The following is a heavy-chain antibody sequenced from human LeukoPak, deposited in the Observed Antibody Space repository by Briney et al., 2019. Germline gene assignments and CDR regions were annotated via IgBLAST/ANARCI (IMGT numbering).Heavy chain of an antibody. J-gene: IGHJ5*01. D-gene: IGHD4/OR15-4a*01. Sequence: SETLSLTCTVSAASISSSSHHWGWIRQSPGKGLEWIGSVYYGRTTYYSPSLDSRVTISLDTSANQFSLQLNSVTAADTAVYYCVRHDGRGGATMGAFDSWGQGSLVTVSS. CDR2: VYYGRTT. CDR1: AASISSSSHH. V-gene: IGHV4-39*01. CDR3: VRHDGRGGATMGAFDS.